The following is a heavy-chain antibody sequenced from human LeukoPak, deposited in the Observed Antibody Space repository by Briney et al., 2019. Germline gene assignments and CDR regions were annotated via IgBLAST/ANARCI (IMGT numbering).Heavy chain of an antibody. CDR2: INSKSGGT. D-gene: IGHD4-23*01. CDR1: GYTFTSYA. Sequence: ASVKVSCKASGYTFTSYAMNWVRQAPGQGLEWMGWINSKSGGTNYAQKFQGRVTMTRDTSISTAYMELSRLRSDDTAVYYCARVVRTPHYYYYMDVWGKGTTVTISS. J-gene: IGHJ6*03. CDR3: ARVVRTPHYYYYMDV. V-gene: IGHV1-2*02.